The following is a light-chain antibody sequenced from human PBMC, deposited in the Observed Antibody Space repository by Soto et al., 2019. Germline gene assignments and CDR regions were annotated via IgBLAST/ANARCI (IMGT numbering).Light chain of an antibody. Sequence: DIQLTQSPSFLSASVGDRVTITCRASQDISYYLAWYQQKPGKAPKLLIYTASTLQSGVPSRFSGSGSGTEFTLTISSLQPEDFATYYCQQTYKTPLTFGQGTKVDIK. J-gene: IGKJ1*01. CDR3: QQTYKTPLT. CDR1: QDISYY. CDR2: TAS. V-gene: IGKV1-9*01.